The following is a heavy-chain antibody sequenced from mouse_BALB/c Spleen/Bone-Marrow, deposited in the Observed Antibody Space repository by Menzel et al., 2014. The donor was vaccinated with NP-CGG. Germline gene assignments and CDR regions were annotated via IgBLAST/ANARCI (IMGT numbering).Heavy chain of an antibody. J-gene: IGHJ3*01. CDR2: ISGGGSYT. D-gene: IGHD2-4*01. Sequence: EVRLGESGGGLVKSGGSLKLSCAASGFSFNSYGMSWVRQTPEKKPEWVATISGGGSYTFYPDSVKGRFTISRDNAKNNLYLQLSSLRSEDTALYYCARHAYYDQTEVSFVYWGQGTLVTVSA. CDR3: ARHAYYDQTEVSFVY. CDR1: GFSFNSYG. V-gene: IGHV5-9-2*01.